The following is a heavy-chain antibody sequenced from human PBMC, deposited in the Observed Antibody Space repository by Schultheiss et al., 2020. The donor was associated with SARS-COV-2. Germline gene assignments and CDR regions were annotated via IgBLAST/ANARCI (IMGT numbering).Heavy chain of an antibody. Sequence: ETLSLTCTVSGGSISSYYWSWIRQPPGKGLEWIGYIYYSGSTNYNPSLKSRVTISVDTSKNQFSLKLSSVTAADTAVYYCARSTGFLLWFDPWGQGTLVTVSS. CDR3: ARSTGFLLWFDP. CDR2: IYYSGST. D-gene: IGHD3-3*01. J-gene: IGHJ5*02. V-gene: IGHV4-59*08. CDR1: GGSISSYY.